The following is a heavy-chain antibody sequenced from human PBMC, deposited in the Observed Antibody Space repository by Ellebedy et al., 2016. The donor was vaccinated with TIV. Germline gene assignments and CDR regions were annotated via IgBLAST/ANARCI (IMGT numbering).Heavy chain of an antibody. CDR3: ARMRVGVVTTLNWFDP. J-gene: IGHJ5*02. CDR1: GFSLNKTGVG. D-gene: IGHD2-21*02. Sequence: SGPTLVKPTQSLTLTCTFSGFSLNKTGVGVGWIRQPPGKALEWLTRIDWDDDKYYSTSLKTRLTISKDTSKNQVVLTMTNMDPVDTATYYCARMRVGVVTTLNWFDPWGQGTLVTVSS. V-gene: IGHV2-70*11. CDR2: IDWDDDK.